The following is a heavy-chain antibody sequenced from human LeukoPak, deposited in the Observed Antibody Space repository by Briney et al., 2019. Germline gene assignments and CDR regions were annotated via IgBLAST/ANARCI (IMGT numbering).Heavy chain of an antibody. CDR2: IYSGGST. CDR1: GFIVSSNY. Sequence: GGSLRLSCAASGFIVSSNYMSWVRQAPGKGLEWVSVIYSGGSTYYADSVKGRFTISRDNAKNSLYLQTNSLRAEDTAVYYCTRDHRYSGGGRYFDYWGQGTLVTVSS. D-gene: IGHD5-12*01. CDR3: TRDHRYSGGGRYFDY. J-gene: IGHJ4*02. V-gene: IGHV3-53*01.